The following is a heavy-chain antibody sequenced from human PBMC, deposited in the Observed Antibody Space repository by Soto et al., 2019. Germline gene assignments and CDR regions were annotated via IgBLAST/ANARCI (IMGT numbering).Heavy chain of an antibody. CDR2: ISYDGSNK. CDR1: GFTFSSYA. Sequence: QVQLVESGGGVVQPGRSLRLSCAASGFTFSSYAMHWVRQAPGKWLEWVAVISYDGSNKYYADSVKGRFTISRDNSKNTLYLPMDSLRAEDTALYYFASIYCSGGSCYSCIGEHDYWGQGTLVTVSS. CDR3: ASIYCSGGSCYSCIGEHDY. D-gene: IGHD2-15*01. V-gene: IGHV3-30-3*01. J-gene: IGHJ4*02.